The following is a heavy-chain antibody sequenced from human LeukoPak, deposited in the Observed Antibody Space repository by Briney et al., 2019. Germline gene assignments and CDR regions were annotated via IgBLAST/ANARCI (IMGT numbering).Heavy chain of an antibody. D-gene: IGHD3-9*01. CDR3: ARAYYDILMAYYYYYYMDV. J-gene: IGHJ6*03. Sequence: KPSENLSLNCAVYGGAFSGYYWSWIRQPPGKGLGWIGEINHSGSTNYNPSLKSRVTISVDTSKNQFSLKLSSVTAADTAVYYCARAYYDILMAYYYYYYMDVWGKGTTVTVSS. CDR1: GGAFSGYY. V-gene: IGHV4-34*01. CDR2: INHSGST.